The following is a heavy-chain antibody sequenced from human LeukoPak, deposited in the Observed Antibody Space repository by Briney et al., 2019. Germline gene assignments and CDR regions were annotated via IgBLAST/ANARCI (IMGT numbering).Heavy chain of an antibody. CDR2: INPNSGGT. Sequence: ASVKVSCKASGYTFTGYYMHWVQQAPGQGLEWMGRINPNSGGTNYAQKFQGRVAMTRDTSISTAYMELSRLRSDDTAVYYCARTSPTVTTMEDWGQGTLVTVSS. J-gene: IGHJ4*02. V-gene: IGHV1-2*06. CDR1: GYTFTGYY. CDR3: ARTSPTVTTMED. D-gene: IGHD4-17*01.